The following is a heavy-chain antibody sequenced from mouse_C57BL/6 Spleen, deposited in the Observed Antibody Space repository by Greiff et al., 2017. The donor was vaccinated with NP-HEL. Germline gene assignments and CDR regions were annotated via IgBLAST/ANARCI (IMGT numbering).Heavy chain of an antibody. Sequence: QVHVKQPGAELVKPGASVKLSCKASGYTFTSYWMHWVKQRPGRGLEWIGRIDPNSGGTKYNEKFKSKATLTVDKPSSTAYMQLSSLTSEDSAVYYCARSRWAYAMDYWGQGTSVTVSS. D-gene: IGHD4-1*01. CDR2: IDPNSGGT. J-gene: IGHJ4*01. CDR1: GYTFTSYW. V-gene: IGHV1-72*01. CDR3: ARSRWAYAMDY.